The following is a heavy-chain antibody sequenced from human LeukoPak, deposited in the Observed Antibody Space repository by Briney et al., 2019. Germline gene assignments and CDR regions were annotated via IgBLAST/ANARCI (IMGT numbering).Heavy chain of an antibody. J-gene: IGHJ4*02. V-gene: IGHV4-30-4*01. CDR3: ARVGGEGVDY. CDR2: IHYSGST. D-gene: IGHD3-10*01. Sequence: SETLSLTCTVSGGSISSGDYYWSWIRQPPGKGLEWIGYIHYSGSTYYNPSLKSRVTISVDTSKNQFSLKLSSVTAAYTAVYYCARVGGEGVDYWGQGTLVTVSS. CDR1: GGSISSGDYY.